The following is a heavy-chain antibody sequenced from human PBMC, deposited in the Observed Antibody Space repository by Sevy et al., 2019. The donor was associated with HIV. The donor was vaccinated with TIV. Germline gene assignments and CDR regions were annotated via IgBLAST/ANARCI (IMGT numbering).Heavy chain of an antibody. J-gene: IGHJ3*02. D-gene: IGHD3-22*01. Sequence: GGSLRLSCTPSGFTFISYAMNWVRQVPGKGLDWVSTIYDTNYGSGGGTYYADSVKGRFTSSRDTSKTTVYLQMKSLRIEDTAVYDCAGGRYDSSSSFDAFDIWGQGTMVTVSS. CDR1: GFTFISYA. CDR2: IYDTNYGSGGGT. V-gene: IGHV3-23*01. CDR3: AGGRYDSSSSFDAFDI.